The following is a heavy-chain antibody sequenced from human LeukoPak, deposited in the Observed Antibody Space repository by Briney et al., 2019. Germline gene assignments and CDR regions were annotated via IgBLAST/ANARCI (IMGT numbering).Heavy chain of an antibody. Sequence: GASVNVSCKASGYTFNRYGISWVRQAPGQRPEWMGWNSALTGNIDYAPKFQGRVTMNTDTSTRTAYMELSSLVSADTAVYFCARADPTNTGHEYFDYWGRGTLVTVSS. CDR1: GYTFNRYG. D-gene: IGHD2/OR15-2a*01. J-gene: IGHJ4*02. CDR3: ARADPTNTGHEYFDY. CDR2: NSALTGNI. V-gene: IGHV1-18*01.